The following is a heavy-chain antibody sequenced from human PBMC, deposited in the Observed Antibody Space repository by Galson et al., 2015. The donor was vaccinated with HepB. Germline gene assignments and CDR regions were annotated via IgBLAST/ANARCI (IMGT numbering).Heavy chain of an antibody. CDR1: GGSISSSSYY. CDR3: ARDWVDTAMVMGYYYYMDV. CDR2: IYYSGST. V-gene: IGHV4-39*07. D-gene: IGHD5-18*01. J-gene: IGHJ6*03. Sequence: SETLSLTCTVSGGSISSSSYYWGWIRQPPGKGLEWIGSIYYSGSTYYNPSLKSRVTISVDTSKNQFSLKLSSVTAADTAVYYCARDWVDTAMVMGYYYYMDVWGKGTTVTVSS.